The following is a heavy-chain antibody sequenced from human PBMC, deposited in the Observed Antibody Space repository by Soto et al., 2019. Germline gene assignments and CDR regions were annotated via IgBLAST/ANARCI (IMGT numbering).Heavy chain of an antibody. CDR1: GISVSRHA. D-gene: IGHD3-3*01. Sequence: PGGSLRLSCAASGISVSRHAMSWVRQAPGKGLQWVSSISASSERTYYADAVKGQFTISRDNSKGMLYLQMNSLRVEDTSLYHCAKVPDHDFWSGHYGMDVWGQGTTVTVSS. CDR2: ISASSERT. CDR3: AKVPDHDFWSGHYGMDV. V-gene: IGHV3-23*01. J-gene: IGHJ6*02.